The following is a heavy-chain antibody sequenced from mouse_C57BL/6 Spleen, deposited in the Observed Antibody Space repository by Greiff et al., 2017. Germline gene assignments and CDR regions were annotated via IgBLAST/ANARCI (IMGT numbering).Heavy chain of an antibody. CDR1: GFTFSDYY. V-gene: IGHV5-12*01. CDR2: ISNGGGST. J-gene: IGHJ4*01. D-gene: IGHD2-4*01. Sequence: EVQLVESGGGLVQPGGSLKLSCAASGFTFSDYYMYWVRQTPEKRLEWVAYISNGGGSTYYPDTVKGRFTISRDNAKNTLYLQMSRLKSEDTAMYYCARPIYYDYDGYAMDYWGQGTSVTVSS. CDR3: ARPIYYDYDGYAMDY.